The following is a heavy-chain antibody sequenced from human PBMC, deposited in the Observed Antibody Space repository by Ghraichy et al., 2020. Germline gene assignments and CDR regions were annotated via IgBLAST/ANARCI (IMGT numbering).Heavy chain of an antibody. Sequence: LTCAVSGFTFTDYWLHWVRQAPGKGLVWVSRIYTDVSTATYADSVKGRFTISRDNAKNTLYLQMNSLRADDTAVYYCATSAVTYYGTALDYWGQGNLVTVSS. D-gene: IGHD4-17*01. CDR3: ATSAVTYYGTALDY. V-gene: IGHV3-74*01. J-gene: IGHJ4*02. CDR1: GFTFTDYW. CDR2: IYTDVSTA.